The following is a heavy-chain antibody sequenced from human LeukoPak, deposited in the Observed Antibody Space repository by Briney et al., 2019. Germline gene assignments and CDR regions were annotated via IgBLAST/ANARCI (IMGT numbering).Heavy chain of an antibody. Sequence: SETLSLTCTVSGGSISSGAHYWDWIRQPPGKGLEWIGNIYFTGNTYYNPSLESRITISVDTSKNQFSLKLTSVTAADTAIYYCASTFCGSCYSFDYWGQEALVTVSS. CDR3: ASTFCGSCYSFDY. CDR2: IYFTGNT. CDR1: GGSISSGAHY. D-gene: IGHD2-15*01. V-gene: IGHV4-39*01. J-gene: IGHJ4*02.